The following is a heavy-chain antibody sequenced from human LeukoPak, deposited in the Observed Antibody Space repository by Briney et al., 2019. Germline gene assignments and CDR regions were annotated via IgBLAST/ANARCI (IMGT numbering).Heavy chain of an antibody. CDR1: GFTFNNYV. D-gene: IGHD6-19*01. CDR3: AKASGWSSFFDY. Sequence: GGSLRLSCAASGFTFNNYVMSWVRQAPGRGLEWVSGIDYAGGSTNYADSVKGRFTISRDNSKNTLYLQMNSLRAEDTAVYYCAKASGWSSFFDYWGQGTLVTVSS. CDR2: IDYAGGST. V-gene: IGHV3-23*01. J-gene: IGHJ4*02.